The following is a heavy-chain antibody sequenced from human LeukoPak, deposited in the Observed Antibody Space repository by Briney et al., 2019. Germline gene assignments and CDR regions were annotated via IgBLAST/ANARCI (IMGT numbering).Heavy chain of an antibody. V-gene: IGHV1-3*01. D-gene: IGHD4-23*01. CDR1: GYTFTNYA. J-gene: IGHJ4*02. Sequence: ASVKVSCKASGYTFTNYAMHWVRQAPGQRLEWMEWINAGNGNTKYSQKFQGRVTITRDTSASTAYMELSSLRSEDTAVYYCATSRGTTVVEDFDYWGQGTLVTVSS. CDR3: ATSRGTTVVEDFDY. CDR2: INAGNGNT.